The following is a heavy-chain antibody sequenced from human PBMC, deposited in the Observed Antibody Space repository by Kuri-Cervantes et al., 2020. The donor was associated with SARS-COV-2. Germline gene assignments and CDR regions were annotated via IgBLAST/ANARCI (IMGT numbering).Heavy chain of an antibody. Sequence: GESLKISCEASGFTFSDYNMNWVRQAPGKGLEWVSSISTSSSYIYYADSVKGRFTVSRDNAKNSLYLQMNSLRAEDTAVYYCAREPSLPPYYYDNSGGYWGQGTLVTVSS. V-gene: IGHV3-21*01. CDR1: GFTFSDYN. CDR2: ISTSSSYI. D-gene: IGHD3-22*01. CDR3: AREPSLPPYYYDNSGGY. J-gene: IGHJ4*02.